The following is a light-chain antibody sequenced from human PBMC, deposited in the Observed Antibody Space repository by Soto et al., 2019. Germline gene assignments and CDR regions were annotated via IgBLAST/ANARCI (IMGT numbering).Light chain of an antibody. Sequence: EIVMTQSPATLSVSPGERATLSCRASESVSSNLAWYQQKPSQAPRLLIYGASTRATGIPARFSGSGSGTDFTLTIISLQSEDFAVYYYQQYNNWPPITFGQGTRLEIK. J-gene: IGKJ5*01. CDR3: QQYNNWPPIT. V-gene: IGKV3-15*01. CDR1: ESVSSN. CDR2: GAS.